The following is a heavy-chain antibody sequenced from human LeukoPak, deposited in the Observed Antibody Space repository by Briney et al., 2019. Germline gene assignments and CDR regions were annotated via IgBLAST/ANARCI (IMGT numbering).Heavy chain of an antibody. V-gene: IGHV4-59*01. D-gene: IGHD5-24*01. J-gene: IGHJ6*03. CDR1: GGSISSYY. Sequence: PSETLTLTCTVSGGSISSYYWSWIRQPPGKGLEWIGYIYYSGSTNYNPSLKSRVTISVDTSKNQFSLKLSSVTAADTAVYYCARDKYARDYYYYMDVWGKGTTVTVSS. CDR2: IYYSGST. CDR3: ARDKYARDYYYYMDV.